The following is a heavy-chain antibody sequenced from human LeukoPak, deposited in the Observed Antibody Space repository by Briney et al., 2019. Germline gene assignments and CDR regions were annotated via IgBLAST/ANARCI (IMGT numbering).Heavy chain of an antibody. Sequence: PGGSLRLSCAASGFTFSNYNMNWVRQAPGKGLEWVSSITSSTTYVYYADSVKGRFTISRDNAKNSLYLQMNSLRAEDTAVYYCARDSLTMIVGRQKRGLDYWGQGTLVTVSS. V-gene: IGHV3-21*01. D-gene: IGHD3-22*01. CDR3: ARDSLTMIVGRQKRGLDY. J-gene: IGHJ4*02. CDR1: GFTFSNYN. CDR2: ITSSTTYV.